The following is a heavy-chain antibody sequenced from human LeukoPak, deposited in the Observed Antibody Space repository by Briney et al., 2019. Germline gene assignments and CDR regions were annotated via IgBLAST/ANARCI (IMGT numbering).Heavy chain of an antibody. V-gene: IGHV4-39*01. D-gene: IGHD3-10*01. CDR1: GGSISSSSYY. J-gene: IGHJ4*02. Sequence: PSETLSLTCTVSGGSISSSSYYWGWIRQPPGKGLEWIGSIYYSGSTYYNPSLKSRVTISVDTSKNQFSLKLSSVTAADTAVHYCARAITMVRGVIITGFDYWGQGTLVTVSS. CDR2: IYYSGST. CDR3: ARAITMVRGVIITGFDY.